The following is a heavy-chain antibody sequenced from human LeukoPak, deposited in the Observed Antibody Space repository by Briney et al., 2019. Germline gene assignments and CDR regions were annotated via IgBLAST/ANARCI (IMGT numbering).Heavy chain of an antibody. Sequence: PGGSLRLSCAASGFTFSDYWMHWVRQAPGKGLEWVSRIIGDGSTTIYVDSVKGRFTISRDNVENTMYLQMNSLRVEDTAVYYCTRRVSATRWFDPWGQGTLVTVSS. CDR2: IIGDGSTT. D-gene: IGHD2-15*01. J-gene: IGHJ5*02. V-gene: IGHV3-74*01. CDR3: TRRVSATRWFDP. CDR1: GFTFSDYW.